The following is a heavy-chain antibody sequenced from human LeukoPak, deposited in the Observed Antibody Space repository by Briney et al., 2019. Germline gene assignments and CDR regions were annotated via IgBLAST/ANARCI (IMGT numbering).Heavy chain of an antibody. CDR2: ISPDGSSA. CDR1: GFSFSSYW. J-gene: IGHJ4*02. D-gene: IGHD2/OR15-2a*01. V-gene: IGHV3-74*03. Sequence: GGSLRLSCAASGFSFSSYWMHWVRQAPGKGLVWVARISPDGSSALSADSVRGRLTISRDNADNTLYLQLNSLRAEDTAVYYCARVSFCPRCHFDYWGQGTLVTVSS. CDR3: ARVSFCPRCHFDY.